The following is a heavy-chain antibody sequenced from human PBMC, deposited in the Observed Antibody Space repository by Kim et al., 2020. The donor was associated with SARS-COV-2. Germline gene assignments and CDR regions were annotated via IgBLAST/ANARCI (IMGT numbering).Heavy chain of an antibody. J-gene: IGHJ4*02. Sequence: YYVDSVKGRFTISRDNAKNSLYLQMNSLRAEDTAVYYCAREALAAAAHDYWGQGTLVTVSS. CDR3: AREALAAAAHDY. D-gene: IGHD6-13*01. V-gene: IGHV3-7*03.